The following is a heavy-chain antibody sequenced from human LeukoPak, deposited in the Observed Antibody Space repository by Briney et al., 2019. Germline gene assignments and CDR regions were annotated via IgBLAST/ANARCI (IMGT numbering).Heavy chain of an antibody. D-gene: IGHD3-3*01. J-gene: IGHJ3*02. CDR3: ATGLRFLEPLHAFDI. CDR2: FDPEDGET. Sequence: ASVKVSCKVSGYTLTELSMHWVRQAPGKGLEWMGGFDPEDGETIYAQKFQGRVTMTEDTSTDTAYMELSSLRSEDTAVYYCATGLRFLEPLHAFDIWGQGTMVTVSS. V-gene: IGHV1-24*01. CDR1: GYTLTELS.